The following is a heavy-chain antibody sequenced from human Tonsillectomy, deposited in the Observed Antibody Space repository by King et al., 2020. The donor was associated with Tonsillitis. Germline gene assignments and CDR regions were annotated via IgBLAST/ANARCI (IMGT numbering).Heavy chain of an antibody. CDR1: GFTFDDYT. V-gene: IGHV3-43*01. Sequence: VQLVESGGVVVHPGGSLRLSCAASGFTFDDYTMHWVRQAPGKGLEWVSLISWDAGATYYADSVKGRFTISRDNSKNSLYLQMNSLRTEDTALYYCAKAPITFGEPTPPWFDPWGQGTLVTVSS. J-gene: IGHJ5*02. CDR3: AKAPITFGEPTPPWFDP. D-gene: IGHD3-10*01. CDR2: ISWDAGAT.